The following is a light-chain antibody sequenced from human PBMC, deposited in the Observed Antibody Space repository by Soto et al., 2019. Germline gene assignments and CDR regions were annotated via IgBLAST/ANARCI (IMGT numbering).Light chain of an antibody. CDR3: QQYNNWPWT. CDR2: DAS. J-gene: IGKJ1*01. V-gene: IGKV3-11*01. CDR1: QSVSRY. Sequence: EIVLTQSPATLSLSPGDRATLSCRASQSVSRYLAWYQQKPGQAPTLLIYDASNRATGIPARFSGSGSGTDFTLTISSLQSEDFAVYYCQQYNNWPWTFGQGTKVDIK.